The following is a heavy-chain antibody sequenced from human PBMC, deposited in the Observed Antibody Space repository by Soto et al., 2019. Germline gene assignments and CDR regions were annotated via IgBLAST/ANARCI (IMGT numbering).Heavy chain of an antibody. J-gene: IGHJ4*02. CDR3: ARASNTMIVAFDY. CDR2: IIPILGIA. D-gene: IGHD3-22*01. CDR1: GGTFSSYT. Sequence: QVQLVQSGAEVKKPGSSVKVSCKASGGTFSSYTISWVRQAPGQGLEWMGRIIPILGIANYAQKFQGRVTXTXDXXTSTAYMELSSLRSEDTAVYYCARASNTMIVAFDYWGQGTLVTVSS. V-gene: IGHV1-69*02.